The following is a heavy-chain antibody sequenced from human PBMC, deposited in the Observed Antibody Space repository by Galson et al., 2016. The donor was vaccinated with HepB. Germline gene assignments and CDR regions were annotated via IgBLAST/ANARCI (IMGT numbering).Heavy chain of an antibody. CDR3: AGDRGGFGGYFDS. V-gene: IGHV1-69*06. CDR1: GDTFSRYT. Sequence: SVKVSCKASGDTFSRYTISWVRQAPGQGLEWMGGIIPIFGTTDYAQKFQGRITIIAAKSTTTAYMDLGSLGFDDTAIYYCAGDRGGFGGYFDSWGQGTLGTVSS. J-gene: IGHJ4*02. D-gene: IGHD5-24*01. CDR2: IIPIFGTT.